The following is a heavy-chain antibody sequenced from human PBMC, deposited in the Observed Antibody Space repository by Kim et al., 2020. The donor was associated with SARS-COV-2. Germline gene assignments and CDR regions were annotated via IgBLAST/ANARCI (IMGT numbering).Heavy chain of an antibody. D-gene: IGHD3-22*01. J-gene: IGHJ4*02. CDR1: GFTFSSYA. CDR3: AKGIHYYDSSGQNYFDY. CDR2: ISGSGGST. Sequence: GGSLRLSCAASGFTFSSYAMSWVRQAPGKGLEWVSAISGSGGSTYYADSVKGRFTISRDNSKNTQYLQMNSLRAEDTAVYYCAKGIHYYDSSGQNYFDYWGQGTLVTVSS. V-gene: IGHV3-23*01.